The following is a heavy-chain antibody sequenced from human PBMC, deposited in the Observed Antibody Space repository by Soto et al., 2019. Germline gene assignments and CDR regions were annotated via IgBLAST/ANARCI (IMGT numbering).Heavy chain of an antibody. CDR2: IIPILGIA. J-gene: IGHJ3*01. CDR1: AGTFSSYT. D-gene: IGHD1-26*01. Sequence: QVQLVQSGAEVKKPGSSVKVSCKASAGTFSSYTISWERKAPEQGLEWMGRIIPILGIANYAHKFQVRVAITADKSTSTAYMELSSLRSEDTAVYYCARGELPRHDAFDLWGQGTMVTVSS. V-gene: IGHV1-69*02. CDR3: ARGELPRHDAFDL.